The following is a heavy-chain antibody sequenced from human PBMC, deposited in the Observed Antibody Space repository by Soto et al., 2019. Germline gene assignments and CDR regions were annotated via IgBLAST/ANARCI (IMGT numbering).Heavy chain of an antibody. V-gene: IGHV3-33*01. CDR2: LWAGGNFR. Sequence: QVQLVESGGNVVQPGGSLRLSCAASGFSFNSHGMHWVRQAPGKGLEWVAPLWAGGNFRYYAYSVKGRFTISSHQSKNTLYLKMNSLGAEATAVYYCARDAEQLANYGMDVWGQGTTVTVSS. CDR3: ARDAEQLANYGMDV. CDR1: GFSFNSHG. D-gene: IGHD6-13*01. J-gene: IGHJ6*02.